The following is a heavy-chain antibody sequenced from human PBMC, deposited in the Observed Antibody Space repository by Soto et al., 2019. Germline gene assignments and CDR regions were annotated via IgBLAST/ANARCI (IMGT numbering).Heavy chain of an antibody. V-gene: IGHV1-18*01. Sequence: ASVKVSCKASGYTFTSYGISWARQAPGQGLEWMGWISAYNGNTNYAQKLQGRVTMTTDTSTSTAYMELRSLRSDDTAVYYCARYSSSWSDYYYYGMDVWGQGTTVTVSS. CDR3: ARYSSSWSDYYYYGMDV. J-gene: IGHJ6*02. D-gene: IGHD6-13*01. CDR2: ISAYNGNT. CDR1: GYTFTSYG.